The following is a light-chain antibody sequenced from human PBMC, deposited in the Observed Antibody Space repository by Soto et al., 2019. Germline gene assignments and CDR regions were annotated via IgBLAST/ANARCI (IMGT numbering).Light chain of an antibody. J-gene: IGKJ2*01. CDR3: QQYGGSPPYT. CDR2: GAS. V-gene: IGKV3-20*01. CDR1: QSVSSSY. Sequence: EIVLTQSPGTLSLSPGERVTLSCRASQSVSSSYLAWYQQKPAQAPRLLIYGASNRATGIPDRFSGSGSGTDFTLTISRLEPEDFAVYSCQQYGGSPPYTFGQGTKLEI.